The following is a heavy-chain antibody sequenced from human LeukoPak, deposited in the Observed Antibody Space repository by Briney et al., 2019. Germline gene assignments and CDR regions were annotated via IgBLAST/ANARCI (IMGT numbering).Heavy chain of an antibody. J-gene: IGHJ4*02. Sequence: PSETLSLTCSVSGYSLTSGYYWGWIRQPPGKGLEWIGSIYHSGSTYYNPSLKSRVSISVDTSKNQFSLKLSSVTAADTAVYYCAGYHVYGVTTPPLGYWGQGTLVTVSS. CDR1: GYSLTSGYY. V-gene: IGHV4-38-2*02. CDR3: AGYHVYGVTTPPLGY. D-gene: IGHD4-17*01. CDR2: IYHSGST.